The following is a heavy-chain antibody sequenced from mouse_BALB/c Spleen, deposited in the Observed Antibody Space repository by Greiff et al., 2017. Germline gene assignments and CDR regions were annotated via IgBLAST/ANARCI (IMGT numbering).Heavy chain of an antibody. CDR1: GDSITSGY. CDR2: ISYSGST. V-gene: IGHV3-8*02. J-gene: IGHJ2*01. Sequence: EVMLVESGPSLVKPSQTLSLTCSVTGDSITSGYWNWIRKFPGNKLEYMGYISYSGSTYYNPSLKSRISITRDTSKNQYYLQLNSVTTEDTATYYCASNYGNYAGYFDYWGQGTTLTVSS. CDR3: ASNYGNYAGYFDY. D-gene: IGHD2-1*01.